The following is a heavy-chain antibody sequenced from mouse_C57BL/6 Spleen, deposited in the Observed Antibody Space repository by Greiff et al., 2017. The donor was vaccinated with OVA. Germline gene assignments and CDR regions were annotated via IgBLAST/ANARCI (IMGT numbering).Heavy chain of an antibody. J-gene: IGHJ2*01. CDR2: ISSGGDYI. D-gene: IGHD2-2*01. V-gene: IGHV5-9-1*02. CDR1: GFTFSSYA. CDR3: TRVMVREYYFDY. Sequence: EVQVVESGAGLVKPGGSLKLSCAASGFTFSSYAMSWVRQTPEKRLEWVAYISSGGDYIYYADTVKGRFTISRDNARNTLYLQMSSLKSEDTAMYYCTRVMVREYYFDYWGQGTTLTVSS.